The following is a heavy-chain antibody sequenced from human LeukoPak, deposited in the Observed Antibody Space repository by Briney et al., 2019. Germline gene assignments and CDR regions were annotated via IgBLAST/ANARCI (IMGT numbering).Heavy chain of an antibody. V-gene: IGHV1-2*02. J-gene: IGHJ4*02. Sequence: ASVKVSCKASGYTFTSYGISRVRQAPGQGLEWMGWINPNSGGTNYAQKFQGRVTMTRDTSISTAYMELSRLRSDDTAVYYCASFLGYSYGWDYWSQGTLVTVSS. CDR1: GYTFTSYG. CDR2: INPNSGGT. CDR3: ASFLGYSYGWDY. D-gene: IGHD5-18*01.